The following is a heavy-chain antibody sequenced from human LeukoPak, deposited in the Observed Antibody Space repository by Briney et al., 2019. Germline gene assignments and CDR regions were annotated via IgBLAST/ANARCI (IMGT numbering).Heavy chain of an antibody. CDR3: ARSNHADDF. CDR1: GFTFSDYW. CDR2: INTSGSST. J-gene: IGHJ4*02. Sequence: GGSLRLSCAASGFTFSDYWMHWVRQVPGKGLVWVSRINTSGSSTTYAESVKGRFTISRDNAKNTPYLQMDSLRAEDTGVYYCARSNHADDFWGQGTLVTVSS. D-gene: IGHD2/OR15-2a*01. V-gene: IGHV3-74*03.